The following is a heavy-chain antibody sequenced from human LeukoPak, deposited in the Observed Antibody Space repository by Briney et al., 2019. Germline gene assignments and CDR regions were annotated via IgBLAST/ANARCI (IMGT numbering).Heavy chain of an antibody. V-gene: IGHV1-8*01. J-gene: IGHJ4*02. CDR1: GYTFTSYD. CDR2: MNPNSGNT. CDR3: ARPIYDILTGYLYYFDY. Sequence: GASVKVSCKASGYTFTSYDINWVRQATGQGLEWMGWMNPNSGNTGYAQKFQGRVTMTRNTSISTAYMELSSLRSEDTAVYYCARPIYDILTGYLYYFDYWGQRTLVTVSS. D-gene: IGHD3-9*01.